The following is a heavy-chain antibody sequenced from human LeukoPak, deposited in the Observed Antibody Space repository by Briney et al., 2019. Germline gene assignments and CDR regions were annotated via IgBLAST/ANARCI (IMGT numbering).Heavy chain of an antibody. D-gene: IGHD4-11*01. V-gene: IGHV5-51*01. CDR1: GYSFTSYW. CDR3: ARLGDSNYDYFDY. J-gene: IGHJ4*02. CDR2: IYPGDSDA. Sequence: GESLKISCKGSGYSFTSYWIGWVRQMPGKALKWMGIIYPGDSDARYSPSFQGQVTISADKSISTAYLQWSSLKASDTAMYYCARLGDSNYDYFDYWGQGTLVTVSS.